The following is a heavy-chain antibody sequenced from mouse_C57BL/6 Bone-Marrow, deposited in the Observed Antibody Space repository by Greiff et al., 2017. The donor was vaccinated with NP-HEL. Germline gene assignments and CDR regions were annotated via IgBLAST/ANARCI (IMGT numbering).Heavy chain of an antibody. CDR3: ARGRVITHRFAY. V-gene: IGHV1-64*01. D-gene: IGHD1-1*01. CDR2: IHPNSGST. CDR1: GYTFTSYW. J-gene: IGHJ3*01. Sequence: QVQLQQSGAELVKPGASVKLSCKASGYTFTSYWMHWVKQRPGQGLEWIGMIHPNSGSTNYNEKFKSKPTLTVDKSSSTAYMQLSSLTSEDSAVYYCARGRVITHRFAYWGQGTLVTVSA.